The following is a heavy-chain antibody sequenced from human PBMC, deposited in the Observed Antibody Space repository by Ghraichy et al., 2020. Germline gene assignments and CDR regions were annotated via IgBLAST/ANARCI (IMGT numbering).Heavy chain of an antibody. CDR1: GGSISSYF. CDR2: IYYSGST. CDR3: AREGYCSGSSCYGSSNYNWFDP. D-gene: IGHD2-2*01. J-gene: IGHJ5*02. V-gene: IGHV4-59*01. Sequence: SETLSLTCTVSGGSISSYFWSWIRQPPGKGLEWIGYIYYSGSTSYNPSLKSRVSISVDMSKDQFSLKLSSVTAADTAVYYCAREGYCSGSSCYGSSNYNWFDPWGQGTLVTVSS.